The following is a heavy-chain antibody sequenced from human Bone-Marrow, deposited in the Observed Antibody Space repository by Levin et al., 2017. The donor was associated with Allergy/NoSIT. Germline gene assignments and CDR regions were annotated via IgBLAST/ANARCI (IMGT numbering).Heavy chain of an antibody. J-gene: IGHJ6*02. CDR2: VSAYSGNT. Sequence: GESLKISCKASGFTFTTYGLTWVRQAPGRGLEWMGWVSAYSGNTNYALNLQDRVTMTTDTATNTAYMELSSLRSDDTAIYYCARGHFPYFCYGVDVWGRGATVVVSS. CDR3: ARGHFPYFCYGVDV. D-gene: IGHD2-21*01. CDR1: GFTFTTYG. V-gene: IGHV1-18*01.